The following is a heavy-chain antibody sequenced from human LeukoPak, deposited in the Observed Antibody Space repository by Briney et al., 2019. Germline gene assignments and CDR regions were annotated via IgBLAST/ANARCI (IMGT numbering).Heavy chain of an antibody. CDR1: GFTFSSNV. D-gene: IGHD3-16*01. V-gene: IGHV3-23*01. Sequence: GGSLRLSCVASGFTFSSNVMIWVRQAPGKGLEWVSSIPASGGSTYYADSVKGRFTISRDNSKNSLYLQMNSLKTEDTAVYYCVGAFDIWGQGTMVTVSS. J-gene: IGHJ3*02. CDR3: VGAFDI. CDR2: IPASGGST.